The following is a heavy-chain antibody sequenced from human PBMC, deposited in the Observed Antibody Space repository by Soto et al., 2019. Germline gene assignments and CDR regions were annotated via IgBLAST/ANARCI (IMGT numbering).Heavy chain of an antibody. CDR2: ISSSGSTI. V-gene: IGHV3-11*01. CDR1: GFTFSDYY. CDR3: ERGPYDYVWGSDPPHFDY. D-gene: IGHD3-16*02. J-gene: IGHJ4*02. Sequence: QVQLVESGGGLVKPGGSLRLSCAASGFTFSDYYMSWIRQAPGKGLEWVSYISSSGSTIYYAHSVKGRFTISRDNAKNSLYLQMNRLRAEDTAVYYGERGPYDYVWGSDPPHFDYWGQGTLVTVSS.